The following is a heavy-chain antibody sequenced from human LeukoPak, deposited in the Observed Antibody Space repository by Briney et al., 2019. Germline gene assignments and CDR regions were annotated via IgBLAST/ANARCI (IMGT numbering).Heavy chain of an antibody. J-gene: IGHJ4*02. V-gene: IGHV4-59*01. CDR1: GVSISSYY. CDR2: IYYSGSS. D-gene: IGHD5-24*01. CDR3: ARGLEMATIFDHYFDY. Sequence: AESLSLTCTVSGVSISSYYLSWVRQPPGKGLEWIADIYYSGSSTYYPSLKSRRTISLDTSTNKFSLQLISVITADTAVYYCARGLEMATIFDHYFDYGGQGTLVTVSS.